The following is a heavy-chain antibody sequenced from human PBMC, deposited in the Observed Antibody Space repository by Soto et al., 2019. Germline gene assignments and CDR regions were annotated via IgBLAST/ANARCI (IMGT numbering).Heavy chain of an antibody. Sequence: SVKVSCKASGGTFSSYAISWVRQAPGQGLEWMGGIIPIFGTANYAQKFQGRVTITAGESTSTAYMELSSLRSEDTAVYYCARGAIQSIAAAPPFDYWGQGTLVTVYS. CDR1: GGTFSSYA. D-gene: IGHD6-13*01. J-gene: IGHJ4*02. CDR3: ARGAIQSIAAAPPFDY. CDR2: IIPIFGTA. V-gene: IGHV1-69*13.